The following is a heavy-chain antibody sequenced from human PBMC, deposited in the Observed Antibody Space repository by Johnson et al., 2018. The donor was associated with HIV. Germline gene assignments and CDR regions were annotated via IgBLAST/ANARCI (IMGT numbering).Heavy chain of an antibody. J-gene: IGHJ3*02. CDR2: ISWDGGST. CDR1: GFTFDDYA. Sequence: VQLVESGGVVVQPGGSLRLSCAASGFTFDDYAMHWVRQAPGKGLEWVSLISWDGGSTYYADSVKGRFTISRANSKNTLYLQMNSLRAEDTAVYYCAREPRVVPAAIDAFDIWGQGTMVTVSS. D-gene: IGHD2-2*01. V-gene: IGHV3-43D*03. CDR3: AREPRVVPAAIDAFDI.